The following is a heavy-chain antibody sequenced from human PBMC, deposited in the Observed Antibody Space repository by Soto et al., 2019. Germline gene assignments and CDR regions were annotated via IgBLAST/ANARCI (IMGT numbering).Heavy chain of an antibody. J-gene: IGHJ4*03. CDR1: GFTLSNAW. V-gene: IGHV3-15*01. Sequence: EVQLVESGRGLVKPGESLRLSCVASGFTLSNAWVTWVRQAPGKGLEWVGRIKSKTDGETTDYGAPVKGRFSISRDDAKNTLYLQMNSLKSEDTAVYYCTIGVYWGSGTTVTVSS. CDR3: TIGVY. CDR2: IKSKTDGETT.